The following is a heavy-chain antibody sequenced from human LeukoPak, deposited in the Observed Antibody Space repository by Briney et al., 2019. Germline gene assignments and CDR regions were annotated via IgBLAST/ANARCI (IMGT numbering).Heavy chain of an antibody. Sequence: PPETLSLTCAVYGGSFSGYYWSWIRQPPGKGLEWIGEINHSGSTNYNPSLKSRVTISVDTSKNQFSLKLSSVTAADTAVYYCARDRGLYYDYIWGSYRYTRTFDPWGQGTLVTVSS. CDR3: ARDRGLYYDYIWGSYRYTRTFDP. CDR1: GGSFSGYY. CDR2: INHSGST. J-gene: IGHJ5*02. V-gene: IGHV4-34*01. D-gene: IGHD3-16*02.